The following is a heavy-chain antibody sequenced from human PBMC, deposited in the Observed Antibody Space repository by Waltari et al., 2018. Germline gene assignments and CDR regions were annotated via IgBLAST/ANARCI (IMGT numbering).Heavy chain of an antibody. V-gene: IGHV4-59*01. CDR2: IYYSGST. CDR1: GGSISSYY. J-gene: IGHJ5*02. CDR3: AREWGFDP. Sequence: QVQLQESGPGLVKPSETLSLTCTVSGGSISSYYWSWIRQPPGKGLEWIGYIYYSGSTNYNPSLKSRVTISVDTSKNQFSLKLSSVTAADTAVYYCAREWGFDPWGQGTLVTVSS.